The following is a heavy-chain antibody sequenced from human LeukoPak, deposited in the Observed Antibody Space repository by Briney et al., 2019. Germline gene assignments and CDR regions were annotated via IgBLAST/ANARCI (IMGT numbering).Heavy chain of an antibody. CDR2: ISDDGSNK. Sequence: GGSLRLSCADPGVTLRSSTMQWVCQGPRKGLGRGSVISDDGSNKYYEDSVKGRFTISRDNSKNTLYLQMNSLRAEDTAVYYCARGPAYYDILTGYYNPWGQGTLVTVSS. V-gene: IGHV3-30*04. D-gene: IGHD3-9*01. CDR3: ARGPAYYDILTGYYNP. J-gene: IGHJ5*02. CDR1: GVTLRSST.